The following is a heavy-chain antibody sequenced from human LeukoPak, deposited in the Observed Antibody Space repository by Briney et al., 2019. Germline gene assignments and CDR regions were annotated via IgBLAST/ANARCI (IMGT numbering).Heavy chain of an antibody. CDR1: GYILTELS. J-gene: IGHJ6*02. CDR3: ATSNPGIALHYYYGMDV. D-gene: IGHD6-13*01. Sequence: ASVKVSCKVSGYILTELSMHWVRQAPGKGLEWMGGFDPEDGETIYAQKFQGRVTMTEDTSTDTAYMELSSLRSEDTAVYYCATSNPGIALHYYYGMDVWGQGTTVTVSS. CDR2: FDPEDGET. V-gene: IGHV1-24*01.